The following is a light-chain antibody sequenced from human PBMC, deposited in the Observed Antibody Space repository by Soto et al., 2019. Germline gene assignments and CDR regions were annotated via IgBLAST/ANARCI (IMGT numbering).Light chain of an antibody. CDR3: QQRSNWPSYT. V-gene: IGKV3-11*01. Sequence: EIVLTQSPATLSLSPGERATLSCRASQSISNYLAWYQQKPGQAPRLLIYDASNRATGIPARFSGSGSDTDFSLTISSLEPEDFAVYYCQQRSNWPSYTFGQGTKLEMK. J-gene: IGKJ2*01. CDR1: QSISNY. CDR2: DAS.